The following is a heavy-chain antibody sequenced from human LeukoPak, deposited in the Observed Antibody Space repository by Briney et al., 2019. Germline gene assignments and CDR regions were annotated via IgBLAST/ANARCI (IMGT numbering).Heavy chain of an antibody. CDR2: INSDGSST. CDR3: ARAGISGRPPDY. D-gene: IGHD6-6*01. V-gene: IGHV3-74*01. CDR1: GFTFSSHW. J-gene: IGHJ4*02. Sequence: PGGSLRLSCAASGFTFSSHWMHWVRQVPGKGLAWVSRINSDGSSTSYADSVKGRFTISRDNAKNTLFVQVNSLRVEDTAVYYCARAGISGRPPDYWGQGTLVTVSS.